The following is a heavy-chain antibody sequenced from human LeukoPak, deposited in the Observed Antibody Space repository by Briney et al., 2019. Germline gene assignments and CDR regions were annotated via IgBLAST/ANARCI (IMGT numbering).Heavy chain of an antibody. CDR1: GGSISDSTCY. J-gene: IGHJ5*02. D-gene: IGHD7-27*01. V-gene: IGHV4-39*01. Sequence: SETLSLTCTVSGGSISDSTCYWGWLRQPPGKGLEWIGSIYYSGNTYYNPSLKSRLTISVDTSKNQFSLKLSSVTAADTAVYYCARRRGGEYWGGAFDPWGQGTLVTVSS. CDR3: ARRRGGEYWGGAFDP. CDR2: IYYSGNT.